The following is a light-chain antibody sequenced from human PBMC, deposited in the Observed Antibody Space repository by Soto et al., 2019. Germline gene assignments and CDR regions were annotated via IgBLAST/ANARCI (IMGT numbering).Light chain of an antibody. CDR3: QQSYRTPT. V-gene: IGKV1-5*03. CDR1: QTISSW. Sequence: DIQMTQSPSTLSGSVGDRVTITCRASQTISSWLAWYQQKPGKAPKLLIYKASTLKSEVPSRFSGSGSGTEFTLTISSLQPDDFATYYCQQSYRTPTFGQGTRLEIK. J-gene: IGKJ5*01. CDR2: KAS.